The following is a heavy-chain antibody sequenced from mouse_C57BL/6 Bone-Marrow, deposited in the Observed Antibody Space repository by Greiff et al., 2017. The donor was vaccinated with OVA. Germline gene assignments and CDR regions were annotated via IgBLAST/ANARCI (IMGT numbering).Heavy chain of an antibody. CDR2: IYPGSGST. J-gene: IGHJ3*01. CDR1: GYTFTSYW. V-gene: IGHV1-55*01. Sequence: QVQLQQPGAELVKPGASVKMSCKASGYTFTSYWITWVKQRPGQGLEWIGDIYPGSGSTNYNEKFKSKATLTVDTSSSTAYMQLSSLTSEDSAVYYCARGTYYSNYRFAYWGQGTLVTVSA. D-gene: IGHD2-5*01. CDR3: ARGTYYSNYRFAY.